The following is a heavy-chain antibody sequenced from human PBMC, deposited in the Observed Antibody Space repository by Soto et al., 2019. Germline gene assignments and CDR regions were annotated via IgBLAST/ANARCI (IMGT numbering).Heavy chain of an antibody. D-gene: IGHD3-10*01. J-gene: IGHJ4*02. CDR1: GFTFSSYW. CDR2: IKQDGSEK. V-gene: IGHV3-7*01. Sequence: WWSLGLSFASSGFTFSSYWMSWVRQAPGKGLEWVANIKQDGSEKYYVDSVKGRFTISRDNAKNSLYLQMNSLRAEDTAVYYCARDRRLLWSGELLDYFDYWGQGTLVTVSS. CDR3: ARDRRLLWSGELLDYFDY.